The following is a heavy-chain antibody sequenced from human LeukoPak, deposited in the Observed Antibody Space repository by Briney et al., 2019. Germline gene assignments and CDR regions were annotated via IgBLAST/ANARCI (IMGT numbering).Heavy chain of an antibody. D-gene: IGHD3-9*01. J-gene: IGHJ4*02. CDR2: INHSGST. CDR3: ASTRGDDIYNFDY. Sequence: SETLSLTCAVYGGSFSGYYWSWIRQPPGKGLEWIGEINHSGSTNYNPSLKSRVTISVDTSKNQFSLKLSSVTAADTAVYYCASTRGDDIYNFDYWGQGTLVTVSS. V-gene: IGHV4-34*01. CDR1: GGSFSGYY.